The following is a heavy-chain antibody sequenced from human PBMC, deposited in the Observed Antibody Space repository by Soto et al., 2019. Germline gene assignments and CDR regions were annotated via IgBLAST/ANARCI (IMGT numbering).Heavy chain of an antibody. D-gene: IGHD4-17*01. V-gene: IGHV3-23*01. CDR3: AKDWVSTYGDYVFGWFDT. Sequence: GGSLRLSCAASGFTLSSYAMSWVRQAPGKGLEWVSAISGSGGSTYYADSVKGRFTISRDNSKNTLYLQMNSLRAEDTAVYYCAKDWVSTYGDYVFGWFDTWGQGTLVTVSS. CDR1: GFTLSSYA. J-gene: IGHJ5*02. CDR2: ISGSGGST.